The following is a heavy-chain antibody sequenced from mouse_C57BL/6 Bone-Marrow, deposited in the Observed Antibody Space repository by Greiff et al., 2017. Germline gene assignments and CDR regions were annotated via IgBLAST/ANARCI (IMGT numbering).Heavy chain of an antibody. D-gene: IGHD1-1*01. CDR1: GYTFTDYY. V-gene: IGHV1-26*01. Sequence: VQLQQSGPELVKPGASVKISCKASGYTFTDYYMNWVKQSHGKSLEWIGDINPNNGGTSYNQKFKGKATLTVDKSSSTAYMELSSLTSEDSAVYYCASRGSRYFDYWGQGTTLTVSS. CDR3: ASRGSRYFDY. CDR2: INPNNGGT. J-gene: IGHJ2*01.